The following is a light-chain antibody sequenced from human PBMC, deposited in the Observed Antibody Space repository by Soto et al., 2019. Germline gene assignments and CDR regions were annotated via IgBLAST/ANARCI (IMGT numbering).Light chain of an antibody. CDR2: DVT. J-gene: IGLJ1*01. CDR3: CSYAGTYTYV. Sequence: QSGLTQPRSVSVSPGQSVTISCTGTSSDVGGYNYVSWYQQHPGKAPKLMIYDVTQRPSGVPDRFSGSKSANTASLTISGLQAEDEADYYCCSYAGTYTYVFGTATHVTV. CDR1: SSDVGGYNY. V-gene: IGLV2-11*01.